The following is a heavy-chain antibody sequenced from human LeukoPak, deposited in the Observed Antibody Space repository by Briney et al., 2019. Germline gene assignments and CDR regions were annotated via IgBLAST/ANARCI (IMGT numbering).Heavy chain of an antibody. D-gene: IGHD5-12*01. CDR1: GFTFSGYS. V-gene: IGHV3-48*04. CDR2: ISSSSSTI. J-gene: IGHJ4*02. CDR3: ARLKSGYDYGSFDY. Sequence: GGSLRLSCAASGFTFSGYSMNWVRQAPGKGLEWVSYISSSSSTIYSADSVKGRFTISRDNAKNSLYLQMNSLRAEDTAVYYCARLKSGYDYGSFDYWGQGTLVTASS.